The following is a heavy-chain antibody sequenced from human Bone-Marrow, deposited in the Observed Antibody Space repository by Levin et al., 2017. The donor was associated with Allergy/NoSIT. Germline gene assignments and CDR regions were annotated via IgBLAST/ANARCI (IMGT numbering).Heavy chain of an antibody. D-gene: IGHD4-17*01. CDR3: ASPRDYGDYYGMDV. CDR2: INPNSGGT. V-gene: IGHV1-2*06. J-gene: IGHJ6*02. CDR1: GYTFTGYY. Sequence: ASVKVSCKASGYTFTGYYMHWVRQAPGQGLEWMGRINPNSGGTNYAQKFQGRVTMTRDTSISTAYMELSRLRSDDTAVYYCASPRDYGDYYGMDVWGQGTTVTVSS.